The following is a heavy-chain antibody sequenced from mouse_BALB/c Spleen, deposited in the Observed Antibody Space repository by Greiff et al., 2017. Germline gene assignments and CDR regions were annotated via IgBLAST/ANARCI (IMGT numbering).Heavy chain of an antibody. V-gene: IGHV5-12-2*01. CDR2: ISNGGGST. Sequence: EVMLVESGGGLVQPGGSLKLSCAASGFTFSSYTMPWVRQTPEKRLEWVAYISNGGGSTYYPDTVKGRFTISRDNAKNTLYLQMSSLKSEDTAMYYCARREYGNYEAYWGQGTLVTVSA. J-gene: IGHJ3*01. D-gene: IGHD2-10*02. CDR1: GFTFSSYT. CDR3: ARREYGNYEAY.